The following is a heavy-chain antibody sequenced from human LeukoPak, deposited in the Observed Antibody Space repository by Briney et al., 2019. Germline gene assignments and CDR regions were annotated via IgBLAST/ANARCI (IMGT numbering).Heavy chain of an antibody. CDR3: ALIIGNNGLFDY. V-gene: IGHV3-21*01. D-gene: IGHD2-8*01. J-gene: IGHJ4*02. Sequence: PGGSLRLSCAASGFTFSSYSMNWVRQAPGNGLEWVSSISSSSSYIYYADSVKGRFTISRDNAKNSLYLQINSLRAEDTAVYYCALIIGNNGLFDYWGQGTLVTVSS. CDR1: GFTFSSYS. CDR2: ISSSSSYI.